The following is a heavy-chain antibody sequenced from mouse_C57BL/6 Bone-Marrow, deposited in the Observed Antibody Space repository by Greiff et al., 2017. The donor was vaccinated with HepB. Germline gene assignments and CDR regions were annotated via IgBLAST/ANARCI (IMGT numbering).Heavy chain of an antibody. CDR2: IHPNSGST. V-gene: IGHV1-64*01. J-gene: IGHJ3*01. D-gene: IGHD1-1*01. Sequence: VQLQQPGAELVKPWASVKLSCKASGYTFTSYWMHWVKQRPGQGLEWIGMIHPNSGSTNYNEKFKSKATLTVDKSSSTAYMQLSSLTSEDSAVYYCAPIYYYGSSPFAYWGQGTLVTVSA. CDR1: GYTFTSYW. CDR3: APIYYYGSSPFAY.